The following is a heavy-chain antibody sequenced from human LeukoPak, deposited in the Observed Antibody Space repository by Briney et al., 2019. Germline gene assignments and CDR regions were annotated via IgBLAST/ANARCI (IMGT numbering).Heavy chain of an antibody. CDR3: ARHAGQQLVHFDY. V-gene: IGHV4-61*08. CDR2: IYYSGST. D-gene: IGHD6-13*01. Sequence: PSETLSLTCAVSGGSISSGGYSWSWIRQPPGKGLEWIGYIYYSGSTNYNPSLKSRVTISVDTSKNQFSLKLSSVTAADTAVYYCARHAGQQLVHFDYWGQGTLVTVSS. J-gene: IGHJ4*02. CDR1: GGSISSGGYS.